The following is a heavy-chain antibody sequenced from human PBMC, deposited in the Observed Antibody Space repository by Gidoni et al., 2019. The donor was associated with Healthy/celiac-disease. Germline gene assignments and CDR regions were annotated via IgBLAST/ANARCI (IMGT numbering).Heavy chain of an antibody. Sequence: QVQLQESGPGLVKPSETLSLTCTVSGGSISSYYWSWIRQPPGKGLEWIGYIYYSGSTNYNPSLKSRVTISVDTSKNQFSLKLSSVTAADTAVYYCARRLGYCSGGSCYGAFDIWGQGTMVTVSS. J-gene: IGHJ3*02. CDR3: ARRLGYCSGGSCYGAFDI. CDR2: IYYSGST. V-gene: IGHV4-59*01. CDR1: GGSISSYY. D-gene: IGHD2-15*01.